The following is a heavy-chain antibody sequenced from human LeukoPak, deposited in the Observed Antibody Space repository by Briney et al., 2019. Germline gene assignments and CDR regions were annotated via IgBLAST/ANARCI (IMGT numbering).Heavy chain of an antibody. J-gene: IGHJ5*02. V-gene: IGHV3-23*01. D-gene: IGHD3-10*01. CDR3: ARGAYGSGSYGDNWFDP. Sequence: GGSLRLSCAASGFTFSSYAMSWVRQAPGKGLEWVSAISGSGGSTYYADSVKGRFTISRDNSKNTLYLQMNSLRAEDTAVYYCARGAYGSGSYGDNWFDPWGQGTLVTVSS. CDR2: ISGSGGST. CDR1: GFTFSSYA.